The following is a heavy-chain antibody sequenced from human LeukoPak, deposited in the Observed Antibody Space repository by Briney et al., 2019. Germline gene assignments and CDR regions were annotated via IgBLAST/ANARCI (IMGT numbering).Heavy chain of an antibody. J-gene: IGHJ6*02. CDR1: GFTFSSYG. V-gene: IGHV3-30*18. Sequence: GRSPRLSCAASGFTFSSYGMHWVRQAPGKGLEWVAVISYDGSNKYYADSVKGRFTISRDNSKNTLYLQMNSLRAEDTAVYYCAKVLAVGSGSYLPYGMDVWGQETTVTVSS. D-gene: IGHD3-10*01. CDR3: AKVLAVGSGSYLPYGMDV. CDR2: ISYDGSNK.